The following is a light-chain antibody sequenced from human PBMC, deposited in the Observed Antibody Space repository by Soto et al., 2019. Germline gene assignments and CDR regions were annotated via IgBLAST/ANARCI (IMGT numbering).Light chain of an antibody. V-gene: IGKV1-39*01. CDR2: AAS. CDR3: QQSYSTPPT. Sequence: DIQMTHSPSSLSSSLGYRVTITCRASQSISSYLNWYQQKPGKAPKLLIYAASSLQSGVPSRFSGSGSGTDFTLTISSLQPEDFATYYCQQSYSTPPTFGQGTKVDIK. CDR1: QSISSY. J-gene: IGKJ1*01.